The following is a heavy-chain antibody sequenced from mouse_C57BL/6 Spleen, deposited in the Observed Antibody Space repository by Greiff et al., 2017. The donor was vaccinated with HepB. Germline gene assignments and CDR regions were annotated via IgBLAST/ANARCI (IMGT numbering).Heavy chain of an antibody. D-gene: IGHD2-1*01. CDR1: GFTFSSYG. J-gene: IGHJ4*01. Sequence: EVQLVESGGDLVKPGGSLKLSCAASGFTFSSYGMSWVRQTPDKRLEWVATISSGGSYTYYPDSVKGRFTISRDNAKNTLYLQMSSLKSEDTAMYYCASLLLYYYAMDYWGQGTSVTVSS. CDR3: ASLLLYYYAMDY. CDR2: ISSGGSYT. V-gene: IGHV5-6*01.